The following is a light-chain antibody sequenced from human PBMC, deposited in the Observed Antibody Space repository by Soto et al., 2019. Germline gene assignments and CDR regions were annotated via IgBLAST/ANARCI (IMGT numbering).Light chain of an antibody. CDR1: QSVSNNY. CDR2: GAS. Sequence: EIVLTQSPGTLSLSPGERATLCCRASQSVSNNYLAWYQQKPGQAPRLLIYGASNRATGIPVRFSGSGSGTDFTLNINRLEPEDFAVYYCQWSGGSVSFGGWTK. CDR3: QWSGGSVS. J-gene: IGKJ4*02. V-gene: IGKV3-20*01.